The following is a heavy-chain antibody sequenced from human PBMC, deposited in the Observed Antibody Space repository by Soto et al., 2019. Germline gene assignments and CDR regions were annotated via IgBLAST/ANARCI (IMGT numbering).Heavy chain of an antibody. CDR3: ARDGSGFHWYFDL. CDR1: GYSFTNYW. Sequence: GESLKISCKGSGYSFTNYWIGWVRQMPGKDLEWIGIIYPEDSETRYSPSFQGPVTISVDKSISTAYLQWNSLQASDTAIYFCARDGSGFHWYFDLWGRGTPVTVSS. D-gene: IGHD6-19*01. J-gene: IGHJ2*01. V-gene: IGHV5-51*01. CDR2: IYPEDSET.